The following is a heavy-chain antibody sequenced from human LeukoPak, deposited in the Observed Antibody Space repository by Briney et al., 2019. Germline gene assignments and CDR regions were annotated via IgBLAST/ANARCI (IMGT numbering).Heavy chain of an antibody. V-gene: IGHV3-11*01. CDR3: ARGITIFGVAPFTKGPRFDP. Sequence: GGSLRLSCAASGFTFSDYYMSWIRQAPGKGLEWVSYISSSGSTIYYADSVKGRFTISRDNAKNSLYLQMNSLRAEDTAVYYCARGITIFGVAPFTKGPRFDPWGQGTLVTVSS. D-gene: IGHD3-3*01. J-gene: IGHJ5*02. CDR1: GFTFSDYY. CDR2: ISSSGSTI.